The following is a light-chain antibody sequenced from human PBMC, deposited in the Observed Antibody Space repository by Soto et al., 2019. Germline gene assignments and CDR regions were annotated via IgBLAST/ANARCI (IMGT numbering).Light chain of an antibody. CDR3: CSHAGRDTYV. J-gene: IGLJ1*01. V-gene: IGLV2-11*01. CDR2: DVS. CDR1: SSDVGGYNY. Sequence: QSALTQPRSVSGSPGQSVTISCTGTSSDVGGYNYVSWYQQHPGKAPKLMIYDVSKRPSGVPDRFSGSKSGNTASLTISGLQAEDEADYYCCSHAGRDTYVFGAGNKLTVL.